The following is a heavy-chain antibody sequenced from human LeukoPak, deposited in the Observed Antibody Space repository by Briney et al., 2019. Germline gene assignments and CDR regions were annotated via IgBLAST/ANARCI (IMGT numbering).Heavy chain of an antibody. CDR1: GFTFSAYA. Sequence: GGSLSLSCVVSGFTFSAYAISWVRQAPGQGLEWVSSISASGATTDYADSVKGRFTVSRDNSKKTLYLQMDSLRAEDTAVYYCAKEPTSSMVRGGAGYWGQGILVTVSS. V-gene: IGHV3-23*01. CDR2: ISASGATT. CDR3: AKEPTSSMVRGGAGY. D-gene: IGHD3-10*01. J-gene: IGHJ4*02.